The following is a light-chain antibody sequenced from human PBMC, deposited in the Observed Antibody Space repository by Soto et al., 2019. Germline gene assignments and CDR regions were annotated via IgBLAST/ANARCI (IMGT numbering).Light chain of an antibody. CDR1: QSVSIW. V-gene: IGKV1-5*03. CDR3: QQFNTSPWT. CDR2: KSS. Sequence: FTLSASEGDRVTISCRASQSVSIWLAWYQQKPGRAPKLLIYKSSILESGVPSRFSGSGSGTEFTLTISSLQPDDFATYYCQQFNTSPWTFGQGTKVDIK. J-gene: IGKJ1*01.